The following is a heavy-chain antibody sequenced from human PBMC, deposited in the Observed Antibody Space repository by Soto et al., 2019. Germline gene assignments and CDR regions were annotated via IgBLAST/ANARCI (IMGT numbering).Heavy chain of an antibody. Sequence: EVQLVESGGGLVKPGGSLRLSCAASGFTFTNARMSWVRQAPGKGLEWVGRIKSKTDGGTTDYAAPVKGRFTISREDSKNTLYLQMNSLKTEDTAVYYCTTGSSGWSQGGFDPWGQGTLVTVSS. J-gene: IGHJ5*02. CDR2: IKSKTDGGTT. CDR1: GFTFTNAR. D-gene: IGHD6-19*01. V-gene: IGHV3-15*01. CDR3: TTGSSGWSQGGFDP.